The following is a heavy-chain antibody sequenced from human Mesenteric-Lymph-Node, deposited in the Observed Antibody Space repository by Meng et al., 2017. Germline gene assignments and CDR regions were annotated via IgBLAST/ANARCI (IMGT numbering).Heavy chain of an antibody. CDR1: GGSISSTNW. CDR3: ARSYFSDGGCYQIFDS. V-gene: IGHV4-4*02. Sequence: SETLSLTCAVAGGSISSTNWWNWVRQAPGKGLEWIGKIYHTESTNYNPSLKSRVTISIDKSKNQFSLKMSSVTAADTALYYCARSYFSDGGCYQIFDSWGQGSLVTVSS. J-gene: IGHJ4*02. CDR2: IYHTEST. D-gene: IGHD2-15*01.